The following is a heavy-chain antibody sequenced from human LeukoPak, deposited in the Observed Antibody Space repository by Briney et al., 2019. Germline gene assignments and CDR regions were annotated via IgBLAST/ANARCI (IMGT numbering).Heavy chain of an antibody. CDR2: ISSSSSTI. CDR1: GFTFSSYS. J-gene: IGHJ6*02. V-gene: IGHV3-48*02. D-gene: IGHD2-2*02. CDR3: AREDCSSTSCYNRRENYYYYYGMDV. Sequence: GGSLRLSCAASGFTFSSYSMNWVRQAPGKGLEWVSYISSSSSTIYYADSVKGRFTISRDNAKNSLYLQMNSLRDEDTAVYYCAREDCSSTSCYNRRENYYYYYGMDVWGQGTTVTVSS.